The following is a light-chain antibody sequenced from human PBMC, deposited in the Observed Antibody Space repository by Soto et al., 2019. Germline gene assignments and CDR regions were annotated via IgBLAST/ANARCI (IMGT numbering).Light chain of an antibody. Sequence: QSVLTQPPSIAGAPGQRVTISCTGSSSNIGARYGVHWYQQLPGTDPKLLIYVNSNRPSGVPDRSYGSKSGTSASLAITGLQAEDEAGYDCKSYAGSLSVVVFGGGTKLTVL. CDR2: VNS. CDR3: KSYAGSLSVVV. J-gene: IGLJ2*01. CDR1: SSNIGARYG. V-gene: IGLV1-40*01.